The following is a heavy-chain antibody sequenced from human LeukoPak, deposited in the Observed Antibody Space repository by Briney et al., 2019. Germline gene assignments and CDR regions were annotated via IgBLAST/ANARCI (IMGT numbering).Heavy chain of an antibody. J-gene: IGHJ6*03. V-gene: IGHV4-34*01. D-gene: IGHD2-2*02. CDR2: INYSGST. Sequence: PSETLSLTCAVYGGSFSGYYWSWIRQPPGKGLEWIGEINYSGSTDYNPSLKSRVTISVDTSNNQFSLKLTSVTAADTAVYFCTYCSSISCYKGHMDVWGKGTTVTVSS. CDR1: GGSFSGYY. CDR3: TYCSSISCYKGHMDV.